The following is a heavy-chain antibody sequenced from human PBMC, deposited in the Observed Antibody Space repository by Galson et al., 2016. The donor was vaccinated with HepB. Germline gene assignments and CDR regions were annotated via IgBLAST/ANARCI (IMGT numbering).Heavy chain of an antibody. Sequence: CAISGDSVSSTNAAWNWIRQSPSRGLEWLGRTSYRSRWSSDYAASLKSRLNISADTSKNQFSLQLNSVTPEDTAVYYCVRSRLNWLFQPLYFDYWGQGTLVTVSS. D-gene: IGHD3-9*01. J-gene: IGHJ4*02. CDR2: TSYRSRWSS. CDR1: GDSVSSTNAA. CDR3: VRSRLNWLFQPLYFDY. V-gene: IGHV6-1*01.